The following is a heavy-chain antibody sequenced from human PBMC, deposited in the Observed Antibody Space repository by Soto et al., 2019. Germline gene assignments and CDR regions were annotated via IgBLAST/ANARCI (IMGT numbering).Heavy chain of an antibody. J-gene: IGHJ5*02. CDR2: IYWNDDK. Sequence: ESGPTLVNPTQTLTLTCTFSGFSLSTSGVGVGWIRQPPGKALEWLALIYWNDDKRYSPSLKSRLTITKDTSKNQVVLTMTNMDPVDTATYYCAHQHRGAYYDFWSGPVRDWFDPWGQGTPVTVSS. CDR1: GFSLSTSGVG. V-gene: IGHV2-5*01. D-gene: IGHD3-3*01. CDR3: AHQHRGAYYDFWSGPVRDWFDP.